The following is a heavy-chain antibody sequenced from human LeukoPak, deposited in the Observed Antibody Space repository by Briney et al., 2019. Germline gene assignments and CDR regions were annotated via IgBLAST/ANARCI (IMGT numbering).Heavy chain of an antibody. Sequence: KSSETLSLTCAVYGGSFSGYYWSWTRQPPGKGLEWIGEINHSGSTNYNPSLKSRVTISVDTSKNQFSLKLSSVTAADTAVYYCARGPRITMINDYWGQGTLVTVSS. CDR1: GGSFSGYY. D-gene: IGHD3-22*01. J-gene: IGHJ4*02. CDR3: ARGPRITMINDY. CDR2: INHSGST. V-gene: IGHV4-34*01.